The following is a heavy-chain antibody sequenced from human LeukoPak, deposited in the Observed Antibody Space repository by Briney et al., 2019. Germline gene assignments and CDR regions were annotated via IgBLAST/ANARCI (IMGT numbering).Heavy chain of an antibody. CDR1: GFTFSSYS. CDR3: ASLGIAARRGNDAFDI. D-gene: IGHD6-13*01. Sequence: GGSLRLSCAASGFTFSSYSMNWVRQAPGKGLEWVSSISSSSSYIYYADSVKGRFTISRDNAKNSLYLQMNSLRAEDTAVYYCASLGIAARRGNDAFDIWGQGTMVTVSS. V-gene: IGHV3-21*01. CDR2: ISSSSSYI. J-gene: IGHJ3*02.